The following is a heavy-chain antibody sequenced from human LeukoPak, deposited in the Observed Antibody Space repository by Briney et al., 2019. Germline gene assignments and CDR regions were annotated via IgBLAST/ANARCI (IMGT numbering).Heavy chain of an antibody. CDR1: GYTFTSYG. CDR3: ARRYDFWSGYQDY. V-gene: IGHV1-8*02. D-gene: IGHD3-3*01. Sequence: ASVKVSCKASGYTFTSYGINWVRQATGQGLEWMGWMNPNSGNTGYAQKFQGRVTMTRNTSISTAYMELSSLRSEDTAVYYCARRYDFWSGYQDYWGQGTLVTVSS. J-gene: IGHJ4*02. CDR2: MNPNSGNT.